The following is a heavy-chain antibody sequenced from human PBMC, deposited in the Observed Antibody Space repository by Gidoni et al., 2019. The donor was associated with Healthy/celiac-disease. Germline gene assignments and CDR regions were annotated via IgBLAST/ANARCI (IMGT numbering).Heavy chain of an antibody. CDR3: AKDLSGWYDGVGAWFDP. J-gene: IGHJ5*02. Sequence: EVQLLESGGGLVQPGGSLRLSCAASGFTFSSYAMSWVRQAPGTGLEWVSAISGSGGSTYYADSVKGRFTISRDNSKNTLYLQMNSLRAEDTAVYYCAKDLSGWYDGVGAWFDPWGQGTLVTVSS. CDR1: GFTFSSYA. D-gene: IGHD6-19*01. V-gene: IGHV3-23*01. CDR2: ISGSGGST.